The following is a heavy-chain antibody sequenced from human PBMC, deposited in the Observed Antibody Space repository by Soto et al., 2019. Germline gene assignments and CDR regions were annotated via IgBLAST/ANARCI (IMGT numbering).Heavy chain of an antibody. J-gene: IGHJ3*02. CDR3: ARRRLRYFDWAHPLGAFDI. Sequence: SVKVSCKASGGTFSSYTISWVRQAPGQGLEWTGRIIPIFGTANYAQKFQGRVTITADESTSTAYMELSSLRSEDTAVYYCARRRLRYFDWAHPLGAFDIWGQGTMVTVSS. CDR1: GGTFSSYT. CDR2: IIPIFGTA. V-gene: IGHV1-69*13. D-gene: IGHD3-9*01.